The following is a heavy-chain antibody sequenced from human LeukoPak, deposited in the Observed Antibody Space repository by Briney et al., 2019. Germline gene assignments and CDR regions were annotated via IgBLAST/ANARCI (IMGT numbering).Heavy chain of an antibody. CDR3: ARLPTFYYDSSGYHYDY. V-gene: IGHV3-23*01. D-gene: IGHD3-22*01. J-gene: IGHJ4*02. CDR1: GFTLNNYA. CDR2: TAGSGISK. Sequence: GGSLRLSCVASGFTLNNYAMSWVRQAPGRGLEWASSTAGSGISKDYADSVKGRFTISKDKSKNTLYLQMDNLRAEDTGVYFCARLPTFYYDSSGYHYDYWGQGTLVTVSS.